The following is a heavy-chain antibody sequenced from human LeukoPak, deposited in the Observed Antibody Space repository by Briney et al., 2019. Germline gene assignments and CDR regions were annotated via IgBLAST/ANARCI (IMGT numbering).Heavy chain of an antibody. CDR3: ARDLKSPYYYYYGMDV. J-gene: IGHJ6*04. Sequence: GRSLRLACAAPGLTFSSYEMNWVRQAPGKGLEWGSYISSSGSTIYYADSVKGRFTISRDNAKNSLYLQMNSLRAEDTAVYYCARDLKSPYYYYYGMDVWGKGTTVTVSS. CDR2: ISSSGSTI. V-gene: IGHV3-48*03. CDR1: GLTFSSYE.